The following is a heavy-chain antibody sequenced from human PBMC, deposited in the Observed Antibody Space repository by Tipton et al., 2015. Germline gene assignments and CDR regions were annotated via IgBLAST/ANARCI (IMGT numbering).Heavy chain of an antibody. J-gene: IGHJ3*02. Sequence: QLVQSGAEVKEPGASVKVSCKASGYTLTNYDINWVRQATGQGLEWMGWMNPNSGNTGYPQKFQGRVTMTRNTSISTAYMELSSLRSDDTAVYYCARADPVYTSDALDIWGQGTVVTVSS. V-gene: IGHV1-8*01. D-gene: IGHD6-13*01. CDR1: GYTLTNYD. CDR3: ARADPVYTSDALDI. CDR2: MNPNSGNT.